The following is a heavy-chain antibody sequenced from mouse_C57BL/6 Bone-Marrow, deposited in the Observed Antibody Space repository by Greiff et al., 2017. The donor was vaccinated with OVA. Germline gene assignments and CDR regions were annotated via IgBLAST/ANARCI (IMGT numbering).Heavy chain of an antibody. Sequence: EVKVVESGGGLVQPKGSLKLSCAASGFTFNTYAMHWVRQAPGKGLEWVARIRSKSSNYATYYADSVKDRFTISRDDSQSMLYLQMNNLKTEDTAMYYCVSLYYYGSPRYFDVWGTGTTVTVSS. V-gene: IGHV10-3*01. D-gene: IGHD1-1*01. CDR3: VSLYYYGSPRYFDV. CDR1: GFTFNTYA. CDR2: IRSKSSNYAT. J-gene: IGHJ1*03.